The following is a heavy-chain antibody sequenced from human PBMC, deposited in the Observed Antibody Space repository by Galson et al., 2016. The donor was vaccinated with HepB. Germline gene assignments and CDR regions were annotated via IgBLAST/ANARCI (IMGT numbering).Heavy chain of an antibody. CDR3: VIDPQV. Sequence: SCKVSGYTLSDLSVYWVRQAPGKGLESMGGIDREDGDTMYAQKFQGRVTMTEDTSTDTAYMELRSLRSEDTALYYCVIDPQVWGQGTLVTVSS. CDR2: IDREDGDT. CDR1: GYTLSDLS. J-gene: IGHJ4*02. V-gene: IGHV1-24*01.